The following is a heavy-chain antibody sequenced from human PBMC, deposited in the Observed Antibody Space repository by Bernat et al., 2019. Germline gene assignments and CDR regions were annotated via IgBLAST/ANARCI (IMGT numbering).Heavy chain of an antibody. Sequence: QVQLVQSGAEVKKPGASVKVSCKASGYTFTSYAMHWVRQAPGQRLEWMGWISDYNGNTNYAQKFQGRVTMTTDTSTSTAYMELRSLRSDDTAVYYCAREGIAEGNWFDPWGPGTLVTVFS. CDR2: ISDYNGNT. D-gene: IGHD6-13*01. CDR3: AREGIAEGNWFDP. J-gene: IGHJ5*02. V-gene: IGHV1-3*01. CDR1: GYTFTSYA.